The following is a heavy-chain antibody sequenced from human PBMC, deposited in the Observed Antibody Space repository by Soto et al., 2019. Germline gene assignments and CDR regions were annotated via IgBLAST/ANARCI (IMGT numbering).Heavy chain of an antibody. D-gene: IGHD2-15*01. Sequence: EVQLVESGGGLVKPGGSLRLSCAASGFTFSDYSMTWVRQAPGKGLEWVASISSTSIYIFYADSVKGRFTISRDNAKNSLHLQMNSLTAEDTAVYYCARDANLVDSWGQGTLVIVSS. CDR2: ISSTSIYI. CDR1: GFTFSDYS. J-gene: IGHJ4*02. V-gene: IGHV3-21*01. CDR3: ARDANLVDS.